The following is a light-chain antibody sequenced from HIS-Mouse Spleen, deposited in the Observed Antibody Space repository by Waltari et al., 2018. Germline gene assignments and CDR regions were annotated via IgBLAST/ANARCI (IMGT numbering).Light chain of an antibody. J-gene: IGKJ2*01. CDR2: DAS. V-gene: IGKV3-11*01. Sequence: PATLSLSPGERATLSCRASQSVSSYLAWYQQKPGQAPRLLIYDASNRATGIPARFSGSGSGTDFTLTISSLEPEDFAVYYCQQRSNWPPYTFGQGTKLEIK. CDR3: QQRSNWPPYT. CDR1: QSVSSY.